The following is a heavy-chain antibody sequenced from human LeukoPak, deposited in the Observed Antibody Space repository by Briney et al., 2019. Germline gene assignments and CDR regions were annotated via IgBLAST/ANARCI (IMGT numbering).Heavy chain of an antibody. CDR3: ARDPSLWFGEYGQYYYYYYMDV. CDR2: INPNSGGT. J-gene: IGHJ6*03. V-gene: IGHV1-2*02. D-gene: IGHD3-10*01. Sequence: ASVKVSCKASGYTFTRYYMHWVRQAPGQGLEWMGWINPNSGGTNYAQKFQGRVTMTRDTSISTAYMELSRLRSDDTAVYYCARDPSLWFGEYGQYYYYYYMDVWGKGTTVTISS. CDR1: GYTFTRYY.